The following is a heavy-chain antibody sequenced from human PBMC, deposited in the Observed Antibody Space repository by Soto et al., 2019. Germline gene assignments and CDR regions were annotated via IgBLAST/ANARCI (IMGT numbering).Heavy chain of an antibody. CDR1: GGSISSYY. Sequence: SETLSLTCSVSGGSISSYYWSWIRQPPGKGLEWIGYIYYSGSTNYNPSLKSRVTISVDTSKNQFSLKLSSVTAADTAVYYCARGHCSGGSCYRFNGAYWAQGTLVTVS. D-gene: IGHD2-15*01. CDR3: ARGHCSGGSCYRFNGAY. J-gene: IGHJ1*01. V-gene: IGHV4-59*01. CDR2: IYYSGST.